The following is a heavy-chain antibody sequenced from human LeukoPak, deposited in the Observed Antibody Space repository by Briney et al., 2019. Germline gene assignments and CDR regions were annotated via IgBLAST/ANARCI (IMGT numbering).Heavy chain of an antibody. CDR3: ATTTVLVGHPAYFQH. V-gene: IGHV4-39*01. CDR1: GDSIRRNSYY. CDR2: IHYSGTT. Sequence: PSETLSLTCAVSGDSIRRNSYYWGWIRQPPGKGLEWIGSIHYSGTTYYNPSLKSRITISVDTSKNQVSLKLSSVTAADTAVYYCATTTVLVGHPAYFQHWGQGTLVTVSS. J-gene: IGHJ1*01. D-gene: IGHD2/OR15-2a*01.